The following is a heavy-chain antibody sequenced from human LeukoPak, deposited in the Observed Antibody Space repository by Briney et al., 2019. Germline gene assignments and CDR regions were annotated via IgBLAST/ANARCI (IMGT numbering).Heavy chain of an antibody. D-gene: IGHD4-17*01. J-gene: IGHJ4*02. CDR1: GGSISSSSYY. CDR3: ARLRRYYFDY. CDR2: IYYSGST. Sequence: SETLSLTCTVSGGSISSSSYYWGWIRQPPGKGLEGIGSIYYSGSTYYNPSLKSRVTISVDTSKNQFSLKLSSVTAADTAVYYCARLRRYYFDYWGQGTLVTVSS. V-gene: IGHV4-39*01.